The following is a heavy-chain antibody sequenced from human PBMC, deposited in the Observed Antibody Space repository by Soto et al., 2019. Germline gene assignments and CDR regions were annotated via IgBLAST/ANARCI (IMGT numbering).Heavy chain of an antibody. V-gene: IGHV1-24*01. CDR2: FDPEDGET. Sequence: ASVKVSCKVSGYTLTELSMHWVRQAPGKGLEWMGGFDPEDGETIYAQKFQGRVTMTEDTSTDTAYMELSSLRSEDTAVYYCATVRRITIFGVVIPSLDYWGQGTLVTVSS. J-gene: IGHJ4*02. D-gene: IGHD3-3*01. CDR3: ATVRRITIFGVVIPSLDY. CDR1: GYTLTELS.